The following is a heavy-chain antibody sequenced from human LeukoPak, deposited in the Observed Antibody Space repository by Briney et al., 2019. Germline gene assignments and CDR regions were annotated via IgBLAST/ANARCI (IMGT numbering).Heavy chain of an antibody. J-gene: IGHJ4*02. CDR3: ARWFGEPPNFDF. Sequence: GGALRLSYPGSGFIFRNYAVSWLRQASAKGLERVSSISGDTADTFYAASVKGRFSISRDNFNNGVFLQMNSLRAEDTAMYYCARWFGEPPNFDFWGQGTLVTVSS. CDR1: GFIFRNYA. CDR2: ISGDTADT. D-gene: IGHD3-10*01. V-gene: IGHV3-23*01.